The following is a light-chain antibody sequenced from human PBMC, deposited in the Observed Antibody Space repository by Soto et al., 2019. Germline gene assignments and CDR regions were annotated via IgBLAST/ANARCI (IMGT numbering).Light chain of an antibody. CDR3: QSYNSSLSSYV. CDR2: DNT. Sequence: QSVLTQPPSVSGAPGQRVSISCTGSTSNIGAGYHVHWYQQLPGTAPKLLMYDNTNRPSGVPDRFSGSKSGTSASLAITGLQAEDEADYYCQSYNSSLSSYVFGTGTKLTVL. J-gene: IGLJ1*01. V-gene: IGLV1-40*01. CDR1: TSNIGAGYH.